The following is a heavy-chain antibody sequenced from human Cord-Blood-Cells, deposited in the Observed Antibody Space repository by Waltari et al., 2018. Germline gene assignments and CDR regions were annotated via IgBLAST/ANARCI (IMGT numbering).Heavy chain of an antibody. J-gene: IGHJ4*02. V-gene: IGHV1-69*01. CDR3: ANTYYYGSGSYYFDY. CDR1: GDPFRSYA. Sequence: QVQPVQSGAEVKKPGSSVKVSCQASGDPFRSYAISWVGRAPGQGLEWMGGIIPIFGTANYAQKFQGRVTITADESTSTAYMELSSLRSEDTAVYYCANTYYYGSGSYYFDYWGQGTLVTVSS. D-gene: IGHD3-10*01. CDR2: IIPIFGTA.